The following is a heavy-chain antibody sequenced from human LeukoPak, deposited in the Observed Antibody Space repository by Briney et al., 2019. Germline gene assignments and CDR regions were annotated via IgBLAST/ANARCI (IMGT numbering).Heavy chain of an antibody. J-gene: IGHJ5*02. Sequence: SETLSLTCTVSGDSITDYYWSWIRQPPGKGLEWIGYISYSGRATYNPSVKSRVTISLATSRTQFSLSLTSVTAADTAVYYCARVTAGGWSEWVDNWGQGTLVTVSS. D-gene: IGHD3-3*01. V-gene: IGHV4-59*01. CDR2: ISYSGRA. CDR3: ARVTAGGWSEWVDN. CDR1: GDSITDYY.